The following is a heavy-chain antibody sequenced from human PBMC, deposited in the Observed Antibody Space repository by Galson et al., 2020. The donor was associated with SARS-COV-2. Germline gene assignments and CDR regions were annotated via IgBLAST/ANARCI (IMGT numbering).Heavy chain of an antibody. CDR1: GFTFSSYW. D-gene: IGHD3-10*01. CDR2: IKEHGSET. V-gene: IGHV3-7*01. Sequence: LSLTCAASGFTFSSYWMSWVRQAPGKGLEWVANIKEHGSETYYVDSVKGRFTISRDNAKNSLYLQMNSLRVEDTAVYYCARGQWFGNLLYLGYWGQGTLVAVSS. CDR3: ARGQWFGNLLYLGY. J-gene: IGHJ4*02.